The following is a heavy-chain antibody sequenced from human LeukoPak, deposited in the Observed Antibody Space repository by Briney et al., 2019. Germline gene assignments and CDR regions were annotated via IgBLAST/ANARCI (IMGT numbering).Heavy chain of an antibody. Sequence: GQSLKFSCKGSGYSSTNYWIGWVRQMRRQRLEWMGIIHPRDADTTYSPSFQGQVTISADKSISTAYLQWSSLKASDTAMYYCASYSCSGGTCYPPPDWGQGTLVTVSS. V-gene: IGHV5-51*01. D-gene: IGHD2-15*01. CDR3: ASYSCSGGTCYPPPD. J-gene: IGHJ4*02. CDR1: GYSSTNYW. CDR2: IHPRDADT.